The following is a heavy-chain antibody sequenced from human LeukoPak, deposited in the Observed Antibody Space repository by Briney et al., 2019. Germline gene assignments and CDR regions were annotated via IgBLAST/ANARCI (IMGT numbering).Heavy chain of an antibody. J-gene: IGHJ5*02. V-gene: IGHV1-46*01. D-gene: IGHD4-23*01. CDR2: INPSGGST. CDR1: GYTFTSYC. CDR3: ARDNSVEDTAWWFDP. Sequence: ASVKLSCKASGYTFTSYCMHWVREAPGQGLEWMGIINPSGGSTSYAQKFQGRVTMTRDMSTSTDYMELSSLRSEDTAVYYCARDNSVEDTAWWFDPWGQGTLVTVSS.